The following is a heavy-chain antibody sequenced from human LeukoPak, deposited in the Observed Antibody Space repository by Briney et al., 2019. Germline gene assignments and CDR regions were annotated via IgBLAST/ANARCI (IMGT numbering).Heavy chain of an antibody. J-gene: IGHJ3*02. V-gene: IGHV4-59*01. CDR1: GGSISSYY. D-gene: IGHD3-10*01. Sequence: PSETLSLTCTVSGGSISSYYWSWIRQPPGKGLEWIGYIYYSGSTNYNPSLKSRVTISVDTYKTQFSLKLSSVTAADTAVYYCARSSYYFGADAFDIWGQGTMVTVSS. CDR2: IYYSGST. CDR3: ARSSYYFGADAFDI.